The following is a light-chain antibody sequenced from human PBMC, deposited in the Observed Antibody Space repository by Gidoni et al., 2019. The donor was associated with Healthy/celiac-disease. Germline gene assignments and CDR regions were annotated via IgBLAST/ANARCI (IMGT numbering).Light chain of an antibody. CDR3: QQSYSTPKLT. CDR1: QSISSY. V-gene: IGKV1-39*01. Sequence: DIQMTQSPSSLSASVGDRVTITCLASQSISSYLNWYQQKPGKAPKLLIYAASSLQSGVPSRFSGSGSGTAFTLTISSLQPEDFATYYCQQSYSTPKLTFGRGTKVEIK. J-gene: IGKJ4*01. CDR2: AAS.